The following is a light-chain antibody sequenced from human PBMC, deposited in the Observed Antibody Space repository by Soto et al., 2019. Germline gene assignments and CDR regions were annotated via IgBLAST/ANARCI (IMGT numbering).Light chain of an antibody. Sequence: NSSDVGGYNYVSWYQQHPGKAPKLMIYEVSERPSGVPDRFSGSKSGNTASLTVSGLQADDEADYYCSSYSGTNYHYVFGTGTKVTVL. CDR1: SSDVGGYNY. V-gene: IGLV2-8*01. J-gene: IGLJ1*01. CDR2: EVS. CDR3: SSYSGTNYHYV.